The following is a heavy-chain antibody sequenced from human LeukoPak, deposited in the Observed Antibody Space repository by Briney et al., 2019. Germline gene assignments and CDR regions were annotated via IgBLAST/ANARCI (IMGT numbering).Heavy chain of an antibody. CDR1: GGSISSGGYY. V-gene: IGHV4-31*03. D-gene: IGHD3-22*01. Sequence: PSETLSLTCTVSGGSISSGGYYWSWIRQHPGKGLEWIGYIYYSGSTYYNPSLKSRVTIPVDTSKNQFSLKLSSVTAADTAVYYCARFYYDSSGDDWGQGTMVTVSS. CDR2: IYYSGST. CDR3: ARFYYDSSGDD. J-gene: IGHJ3*01.